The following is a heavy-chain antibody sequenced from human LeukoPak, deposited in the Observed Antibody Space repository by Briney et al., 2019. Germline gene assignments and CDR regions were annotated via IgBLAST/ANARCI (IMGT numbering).Heavy chain of an antibody. Sequence: PGSSVEVSCKASGGTFSNYALSWVRQAPGQGLEWMGAIIPFLDTLNYPPKFQDRVTITTDESTSTAYMELSSPRSDDTAVYYCARAQAGNYDWPLDLWGQGTLVTVSS. V-gene: IGHV1-69*05. CDR2: IIPFLDTL. J-gene: IGHJ5*02. CDR3: ARAQAGNYDWPLDL. CDR1: GGTFSNYA. D-gene: IGHD5-12*01.